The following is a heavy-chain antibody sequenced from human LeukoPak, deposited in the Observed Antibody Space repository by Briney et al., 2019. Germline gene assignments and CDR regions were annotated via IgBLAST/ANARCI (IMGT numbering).Heavy chain of an antibody. CDR2: IYHSGST. CDR1: GGSISSGGYY. Sequence: SQTLSLTCTVSGGSISSGGYYWSWIRQPPGKGLEWIGYIYHSGSTYYNPSLKSRVTISVDRSKNQFSLKLSSVTAADTAVYYCARVPAMSPYYFDYWGQGTLVTVSS. J-gene: IGHJ4*02. CDR3: ARVPAMSPYYFDY. D-gene: IGHD5-18*01. V-gene: IGHV4-30-2*01.